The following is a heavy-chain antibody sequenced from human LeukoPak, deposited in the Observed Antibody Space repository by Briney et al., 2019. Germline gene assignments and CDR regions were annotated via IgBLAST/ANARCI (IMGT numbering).Heavy chain of an antibody. V-gene: IGHV4-4*09. CDR3: ARLRIAARPVWFDP. CDR2: IYTSGST. CDR1: GGSISSYY. D-gene: IGHD6-6*01. J-gene: IGHJ5*02. Sequence: SETLSLTCTVSGGSISSYYWSWIRQPPGKGLEWNGYIYTSGSTNYNPSLKSRVTISVDTSKNQFSLKLSSVTAADTAVYYCARLRIAARPVWFDPWGQGTLVTVSS.